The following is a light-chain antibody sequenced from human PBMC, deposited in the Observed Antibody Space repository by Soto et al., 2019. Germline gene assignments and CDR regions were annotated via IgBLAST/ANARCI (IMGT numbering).Light chain of an antibody. CDR2: KAS. CDR3: QHYNSHSEA. CDR1: QTISSW. J-gene: IGKJ1*01. Sequence: DIQRTQSPSTLSGSVGDRVTITCRASQTISSWLAWYQQKPGKAPKLLIYKASTLKSGVPSRFSGSGSGTEFTLTISSLQPDDFATYYCQHYNSHSEAFGQGTKVDIK. V-gene: IGKV1-5*03.